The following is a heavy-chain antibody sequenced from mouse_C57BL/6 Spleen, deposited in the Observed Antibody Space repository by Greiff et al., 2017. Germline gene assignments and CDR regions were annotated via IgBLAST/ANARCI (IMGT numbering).Heavy chain of an antibody. J-gene: IGHJ3*01. CDR3: ARNSNLSWFAY. CDR1: GFTFSDYG. CDR2: ISSGSSTI. V-gene: IGHV5-17*01. Sequence: DVQLVESGGGLVKPGGSLKLSCAASGFTFSDYGMHWVRQAPEKGLEWVAYISSGSSTIYYADTVKGRFTISRDNAKNTLFLQMTSLRSEDTAMYYCARNSNLSWFAYWGQGTLVTVSA. D-gene: IGHD2-5*01.